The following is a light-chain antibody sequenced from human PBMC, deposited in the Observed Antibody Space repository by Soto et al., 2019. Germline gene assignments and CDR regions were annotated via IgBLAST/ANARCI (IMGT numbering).Light chain of an antibody. CDR1: QSISTW. J-gene: IGKJ4*01. CDR3: QQYNSSPLT. CDR2: KAS. Sequence: DIQMTQSPSTLSASVGDKVTITCRASQSISTWLAWYQQKPGKAPNLLIYKASTLESGVPSRFSGSGSGTEFTLTISCLQPDDFATYYCQQYNSSPLTFGGGTKVEFK. V-gene: IGKV1-5*03.